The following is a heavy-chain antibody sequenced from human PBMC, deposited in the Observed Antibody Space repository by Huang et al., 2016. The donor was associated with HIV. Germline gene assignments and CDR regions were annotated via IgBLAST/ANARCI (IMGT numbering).Heavy chain of an antibody. Sequence: QLQLQESGPGLVTPSEPLSLTCTVSGGSIRSDNYYGSWSRPPPGKGLEWIGSIYYSGSNYYNPSLKSRVTITVDTSKNQFSLKMRSVTAADTAVYYCARLPGRITMIRGVITDPYWGQGTLVTVSS. D-gene: IGHD3-10*01. CDR3: ARLPGRITMIRGVITDPY. J-gene: IGHJ4*02. V-gene: IGHV4-39*01. CDR1: GGSIRSDNYY. CDR2: IYYSGSN.